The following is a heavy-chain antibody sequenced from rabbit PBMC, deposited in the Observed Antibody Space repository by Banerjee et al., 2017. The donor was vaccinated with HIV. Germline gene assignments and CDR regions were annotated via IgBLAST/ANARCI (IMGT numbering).Heavy chain of an antibody. V-gene: IGHV1S45*01. D-gene: IGHD6-1*01. Sequence: QEQLEESGGDLVKPEGSLTLTCTASGFSFSSSYWICWVRQAPGKGLEWIACIYGGSSGVTYYANWAKGRFTLSKTSSTTVSLQMTSLTGADTATYFCARSPAGTAYAGFNLWGQGTLVTVS. J-gene: IGHJ4*01. CDR2: IYGGSSGVT. CDR1: GFSFSSSYW. CDR3: ARSPAGTAYAGFNL.